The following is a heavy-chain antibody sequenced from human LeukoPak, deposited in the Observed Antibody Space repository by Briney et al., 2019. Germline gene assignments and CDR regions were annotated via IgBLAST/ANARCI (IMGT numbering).Heavy chain of an antibody. D-gene: IGHD3-10*01. CDR3: ARTVPGYFFDY. Sequence: PGGSLRLSCAASGFTFSSYWMHWVRQAPGKGLVWVSRINTDGSSTSYADSVKGQFTISRDNAKNTLYLQMNSLRAEDTAVYYCARTVPGYFFDYWGQGTLVTVSS. CDR2: INTDGSST. V-gene: IGHV3-74*01. J-gene: IGHJ4*02. CDR1: GFTFSSYW.